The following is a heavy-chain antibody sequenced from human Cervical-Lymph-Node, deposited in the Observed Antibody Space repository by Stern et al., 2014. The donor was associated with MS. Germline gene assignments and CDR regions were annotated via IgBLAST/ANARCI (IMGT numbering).Heavy chain of an antibody. Sequence: EVQLVESGGGLVRPGGSLRLSCAASGFSFRSYWMSWVRQAPGKGLEWVGHIDRDGSEKNYVDSVKGRFTISRDNAKNSLYLEMNSLRDEDTAVYYCVREDSDLDYWGQGTLVAVSS. CDR3: VREDSDLDY. V-gene: IGHV3-7*01. CDR2: IDRDGSEK. CDR1: GFSFRSYW. J-gene: IGHJ4*02. D-gene: IGHD3/OR15-3a*01.